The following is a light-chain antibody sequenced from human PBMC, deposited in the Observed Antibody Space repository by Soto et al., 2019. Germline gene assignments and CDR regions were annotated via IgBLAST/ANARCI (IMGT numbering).Light chain of an antibody. CDR2: DAS. V-gene: IGKV1-5*01. CDR3: QQYNSYSWT. J-gene: IGKJ1*01. CDR1: QSISSW. Sequence: DIQMTQSPSTLSASVGDRVTITCRASQSISSWLAWYQQKPGKAPKLLIYDASSLESGVPSRFSGSGSGTEFTLTISSLQPDDFATDDCQQYNSYSWTCGQGTKVEIK.